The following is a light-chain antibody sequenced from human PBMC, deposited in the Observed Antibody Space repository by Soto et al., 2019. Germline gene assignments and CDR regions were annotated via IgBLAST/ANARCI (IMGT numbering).Light chain of an antibody. CDR2: DAS. J-gene: IGKJ4*01. Sequence: ALAQSPVALSLSPGERATLSCRASQSVSTDLAWYQQKPFQAPRPLIYDASNGATGIPVRFARSGSATDFTLTFSSLAPDDFVHYDYHHPPTSVGGRTKVVI. CDR3: HHPPTS. V-gene: IGKV3-11*01. CDR1: QSVSTD.